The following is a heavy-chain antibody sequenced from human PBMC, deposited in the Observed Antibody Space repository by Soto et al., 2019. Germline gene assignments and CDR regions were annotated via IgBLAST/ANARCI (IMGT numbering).Heavy chain of an antibody. Sequence: EVQLLESGGGLVQPGGSLRLSCAASGFTFSNYAVTWVRQAPGKGLEWVSTISGSGGSTYYADSVKGRFTISRDNSKNTLYLHMNSLRAEDTAVYYCAKDQGSSWYERDYWGQGTLVTVSS. V-gene: IGHV3-23*01. D-gene: IGHD6-13*01. J-gene: IGHJ4*02. CDR2: ISGSGGST. CDR3: AKDQGSSWYERDY. CDR1: GFTFSNYA.